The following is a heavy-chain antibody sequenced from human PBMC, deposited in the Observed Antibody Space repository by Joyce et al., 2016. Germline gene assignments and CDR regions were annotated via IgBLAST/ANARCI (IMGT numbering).Heavy chain of an antibody. CDR1: GVTFNTLT. V-gene: IGHV1-69*01. CDR2: VIPIFPPP. Sequence: QLQLVQSGAEVKKPGSSVKVSCKASGVTFNTLTINWVRQDPGQGLEWRGGVIPIFPPPTYAQKFQGSVTITADLPTSKSKMELTRLTSEATAEYFWAREQGYGGTYYFDPWGQGTLVSVYS. J-gene: IGHJ5*02. CDR3: AREQGYGGTYYFDP. D-gene: IGHD5-12*01.